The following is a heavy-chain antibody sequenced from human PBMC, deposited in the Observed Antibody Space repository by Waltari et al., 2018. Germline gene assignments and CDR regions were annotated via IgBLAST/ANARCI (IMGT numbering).Heavy chain of an antibody. CDR1: GGTFSSYT. V-gene: IGHV1-69*02. CDR3: ARVTIISSSSGAFDI. Sequence: QVQLVQSGAEVKKPGSSVKVSCKASGGTFSSYTISWVRQAPGQGLEWMGRINPSLGIANYAKKFQGRVKITADKSTSTAYMELSSLRSEDTAVYYCARVTIISSSSGAFDIWGQGTMVTVSS. CDR2: INPSLGIA. D-gene: IGHD6-6*01. J-gene: IGHJ3*02.